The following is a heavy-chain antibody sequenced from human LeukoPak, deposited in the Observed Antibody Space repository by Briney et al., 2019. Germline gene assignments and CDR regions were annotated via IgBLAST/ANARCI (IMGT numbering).Heavy chain of an antibody. CDR1: GYTFTSYD. CDR2: MNPNSGNT. J-gene: IGHJ6*03. CDR3: ARGLGGATSYYYMDV. D-gene: IGHD1-26*01. Sequence: ASVKVSCKASGYTFTSYDINWVRQATGQGLVWMGWMNPNSGNTGYAQKFQGRVTITRNTSISTAYMELSSLRSEDTAVYYCARGLGGATSYYYMDVWGKGTTVTVSS. V-gene: IGHV1-8*03.